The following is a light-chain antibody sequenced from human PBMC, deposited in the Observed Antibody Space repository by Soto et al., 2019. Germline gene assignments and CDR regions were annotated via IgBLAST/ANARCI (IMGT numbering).Light chain of an antibody. Sequence: AIQMTQSPSSLSASVGDRVTITCRSSQDIRDDLSWYQQRPGRAPKLLLFAASRLEGGVPSRFSGSYSGRDFTLTISGLQPDDFATYYCLHYYNYPQTFGLGTTVEIK. CDR1: QDIRDD. CDR3: LHYYNYPQT. CDR2: AAS. V-gene: IGKV1-6*01. J-gene: IGKJ1*01.